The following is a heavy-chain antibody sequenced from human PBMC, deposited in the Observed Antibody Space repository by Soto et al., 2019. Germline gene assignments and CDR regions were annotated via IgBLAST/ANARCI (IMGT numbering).Heavy chain of an antibody. CDR1: GYTFTGYY. D-gene: IGHD5-18*01. J-gene: IGHJ6*02. Sequence: HVQLVQSGAEVKKPGASVKVSCKASGYTFTGYYMHWVRQAPGQGLEWMGWINTNSVATNYVQKFQGWVTMTRDQYISTAYMELSRLISDDTAVYYCARGPRSEKLWLPPVTYYSYGMDVWGQGTTVTVSS. CDR3: ARGPRSEKLWLPPVTYYSYGMDV. CDR2: INTNSVAT. V-gene: IGHV1-2*04.